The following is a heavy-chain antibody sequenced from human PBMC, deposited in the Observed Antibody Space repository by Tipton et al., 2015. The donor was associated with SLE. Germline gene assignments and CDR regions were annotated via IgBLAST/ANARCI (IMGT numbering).Heavy chain of an antibody. D-gene: IGHD3-22*01. Sequence: TLSLTCVVYGGSFSGQWWTWIRQPPGKGLEWIGYKYYSGGTNSNPSLRSRVTISIDTSKNQFSLKLSSVTAADTAVYYCARQVVYDTSGYYYFDSWGQGTLVTVSS. V-gene: IGHV4-59*08. CDR2: KYYSGGT. J-gene: IGHJ4*02. CDR1: GGSFSGQW. CDR3: ARQVVYDTSGYYYFDS.